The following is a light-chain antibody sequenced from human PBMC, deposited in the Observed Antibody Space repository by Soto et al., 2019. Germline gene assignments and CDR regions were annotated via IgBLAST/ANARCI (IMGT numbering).Light chain of an antibody. CDR3: QAWDTGTVI. Sequence: SYELTQPPSVSVSPGQTASITCSGNKLGNKNVCWYQQKTGQSPVLFIYQDYLRPSGVPDRFSCSNSGNTATLTISGTQAMDDADYYCQAWDTGTVIFGGGTKLTVL. V-gene: IGLV3-1*01. CDR2: QDY. CDR1: KLGNKN. J-gene: IGLJ2*01.